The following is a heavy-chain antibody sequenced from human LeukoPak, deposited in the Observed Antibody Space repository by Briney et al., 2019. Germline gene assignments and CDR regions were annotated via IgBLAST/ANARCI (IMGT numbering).Heavy chain of an antibody. CDR1: GGSISSGGYY. V-gene: IGHV4-31*03. CDR2: IYYSGST. Sequence: PSETLSLTCTVSGGSISSGGYYWSRIRQHPGEGLEWIGYIYYSGSTYYNPSLKSRVTISVDTSKNQFSLKLSSVTAADTAVYYCARAPLLQYRAGNAFDIWGQGTMVTVSS. D-gene: IGHD4-11*01. CDR3: ARAPLLQYRAGNAFDI. J-gene: IGHJ3*02.